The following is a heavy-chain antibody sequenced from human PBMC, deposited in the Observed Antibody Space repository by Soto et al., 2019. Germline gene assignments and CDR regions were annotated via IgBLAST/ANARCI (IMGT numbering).Heavy chain of an antibody. Sequence: QVQLQESGPGLVRPSQTLSLSCSVSGESINNGAYYWNWIRQYPDKRLEWIGYIYCSGSTFYAPSLGGRVNISADTSNTQFSLNLNSVTVADTAISCCARDRPIRDSGSTTFDHWGPGIQVSVS. CDR3: ARDRPIRDSGSTTFDH. CDR2: IYCSGST. D-gene: IGHD3-10*01. V-gene: IGHV4-31*03. J-gene: IGHJ5*02. CDR1: GESINNGAYY.